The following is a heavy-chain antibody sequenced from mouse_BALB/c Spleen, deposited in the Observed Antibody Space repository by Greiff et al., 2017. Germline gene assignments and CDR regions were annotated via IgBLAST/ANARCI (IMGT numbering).Heavy chain of an antibody. CDR3: ARGITTVVDGDWFAY. D-gene: IGHD1-1*01. CDR2: ISSGGST. J-gene: IGHJ3*01. Sequence: EVNVVESGGGLVKPGGSLKLSCAASGFTFSSYAMSWVRQTPEKRLEWVASISSGGSTYYPDSVKGRFTISRDNARNILYLQMSSLRSEDTAMYYCARGITTVVDGDWFAYWGQGTLVTVSA. V-gene: IGHV5-6-5*01. CDR1: GFTFSSYA.